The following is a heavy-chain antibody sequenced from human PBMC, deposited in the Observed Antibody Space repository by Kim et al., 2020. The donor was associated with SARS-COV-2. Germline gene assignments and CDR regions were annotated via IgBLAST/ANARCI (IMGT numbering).Heavy chain of an antibody. Sequence: SGPTLVNPTETLTLTCTVSGFSLSNARMGVSWIRQPPGKALEWLAHIFSNDEKSYSTSLKSRLTISKDTSKSQVVLTMTNMDPVDTATYYCARIGKGYSSSSTTNFNYYYYGMDVWGQGTTVTVSS. CDR3: ARIGKGYSSSSTTNFNYYYYGMDV. CDR2: IFSNDEK. D-gene: IGHD6-13*01. J-gene: IGHJ6*02. V-gene: IGHV2-26*01. CDR1: GFSLSNARMG.